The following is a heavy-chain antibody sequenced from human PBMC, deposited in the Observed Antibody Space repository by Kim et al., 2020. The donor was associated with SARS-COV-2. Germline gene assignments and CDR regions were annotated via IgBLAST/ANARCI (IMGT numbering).Heavy chain of an antibody. CDR2: IIPILGIA. J-gene: IGHJ3*02. Sequence: SVKVSCKASGGTFSSYTISWVRQAPGQGLEWMGRIIPILGIANYAQKFQGRVTITADKSTSTAYMELSSLRSEDTAVYYCARRGGNSPRGGAFDIWGQGTMVTVSS. D-gene: IGHD2-21*02. V-gene: IGHV1-69*02. CDR3: ARRGGNSPRGGAFDI. CDR1: GGTFSSYT.